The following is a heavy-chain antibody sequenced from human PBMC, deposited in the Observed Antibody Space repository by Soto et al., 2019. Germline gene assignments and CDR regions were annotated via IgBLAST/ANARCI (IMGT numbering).Heavy chain of an antibody. CDR1: GGSISSGDYY. Sequence: SETLSLTCTVSGGSISSGDYYWSWIRQPPGKGLEWIGYIYYSGSTYYNPSLKRRVTISEDTSKNQFSLKLSSVTAADTVVYYCGYMITFGGVDEWGQGTLVTVSS. D-gene: IGHD3-16*01. V-gene: IGHV4-30-4*01. CDR2: IYYSGST. CDR3: GYMITFGGVDE. J-gene: IGHJ4*02.